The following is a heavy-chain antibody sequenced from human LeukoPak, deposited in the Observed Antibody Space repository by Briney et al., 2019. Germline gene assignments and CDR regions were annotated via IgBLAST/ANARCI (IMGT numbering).Heavy chain of an antibody. Sequence: GGSLRLPCAASGLTVSSNYMTWVGQAPGKGLEGVSVIYSGGSTYYADSVKGRFTISRDNSKNTLYLQMNSLRAEDTAVYYCARVEMATIFAFDIWGQGTLVTVSS. V-gene: IGHV3-66*02. CDR3: ARVEMATIFAFDI. J-gene: IGHJ3*02. CDR2: IYSGGST. CDR1: GLTVSSNY. D-gene: IGHD5-24*01.